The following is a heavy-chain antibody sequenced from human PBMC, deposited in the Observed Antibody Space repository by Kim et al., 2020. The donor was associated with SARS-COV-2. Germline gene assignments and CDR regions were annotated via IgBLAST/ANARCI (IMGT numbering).Heavy chain of an antibody. CDR1: GGSISSYY. D-gene: IGHD2-2*01. CDR3: ARDGPSVVPAAKGRFAFDI. J-gene: IGHJ3*02. Sequence: SETLSLTCTVSGGSISSYYWSWIRQPPGKGLEWIGYIYYSGSTNYNPSLKSRVTISVDTSKNQFSLKLSSVTAADTAVYYCARDGPSVVPAAKGRFAFDIWGQGTMVTVSS. V-gene: IGHV4-59*01. CDR2: IYYSGST.